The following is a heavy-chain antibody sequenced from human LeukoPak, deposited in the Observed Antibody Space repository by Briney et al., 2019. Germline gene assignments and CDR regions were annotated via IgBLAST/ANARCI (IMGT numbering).Heavy chain of an antibody. Sequence: ASVTVSCTASGYTFTSYAMNWVRQAPGQGLEWMGWINTNTGNPTYAQGFTGRFVFSLDTSVSTAYLQISSLKAEDTAVYYCAREKVPAANYWFAPGGQETLVTVSS. CDR1: GYTFTSYA. J-gene: IGHJ5*02. V-gene: IGHV7-4-1*02. D-gene: IGHD2-2*01. CDR2: INTNTGNP. CDR3: AREKVPAANYWFAP.